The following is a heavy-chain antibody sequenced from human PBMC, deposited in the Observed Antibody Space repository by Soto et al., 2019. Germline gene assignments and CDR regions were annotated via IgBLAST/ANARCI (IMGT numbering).Heavy chain of an antibody. Sequence: EASVKVSCKASGNTFSNYYIHWVRQAPGQGLEWMGTINPSGGHTTYAQKFLGRVTMTRDTSTSTLYMELTSLRSEDAAVYFCARGGHVVVVTAAFDYRGQGTLVTVSS. CDR3: ARGGHVVVVTAAFDY. CDR1: GNTFSNYY. D-gene: IGHD2-21*02. CDR2: INPSGGHT. J-gene: IGHJ4*02. V-gene: IGHV1-46*03.